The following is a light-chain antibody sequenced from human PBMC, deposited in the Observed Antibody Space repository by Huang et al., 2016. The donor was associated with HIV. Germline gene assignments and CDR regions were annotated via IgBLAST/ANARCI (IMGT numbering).Light chain of an antibody. Sequence: IPLTQSPSSLSASVGDRVTITCRASEGIGNYLAWYQQKPGKAPKLLVYGAPTLQNGVPSRFSGTGSGTHFTLTISSLQPEDFATYYCQQLSTYPRTFGQGTKVEIK. CDR1: EGIGNY. V-gene: IGKV1-9*01. CDR2: GAP. J-gene: IGKJ1*01. CDR3: QQLSTYPRT.